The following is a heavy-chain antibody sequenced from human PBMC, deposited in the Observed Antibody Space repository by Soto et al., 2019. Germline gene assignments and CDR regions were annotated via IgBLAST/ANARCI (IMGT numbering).Heavy chain of an antibody. V-gene: IGHV4-39*01. CDR2: IYYSGST. J-gene: IGHJ4*02. CDR1: GGSISSSSYY. D-gene: IGHD3-9*01. Sequence: QLQLQESGPGLVKPSETLSLTCTVSGGSISSSSYYWGWIRQPPGKGLEWIGSIYYSGSTYYNPSLKSRVTISVDTSKNQFSLKLSSVTAADTAVYYCARHESDILTGYYTDYWGQGTLVTVSS. CDR3: ARHESDILTGYYTDY.